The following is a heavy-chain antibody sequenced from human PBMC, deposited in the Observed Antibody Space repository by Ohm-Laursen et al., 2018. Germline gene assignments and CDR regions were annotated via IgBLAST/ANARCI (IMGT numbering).Heavy chain of an antibody. V-gene: IGHV3-23*01. CDR2: ISGSGGST. CDR1: GFTFSTFG. Sequence: SLRLSCAASGFTFSTFGMTWVRQAPGKGLEWVSSISGSGGSTYYADSVKGRFTMSRDNSKNTLNLQMNSLRADDTAVYYCVRTGSLFDYWGQGTPVTVSS. CDR3: VRTGSLFDY. J-gene: IGHJ4*02. D-gene: IGHD1-14*01.